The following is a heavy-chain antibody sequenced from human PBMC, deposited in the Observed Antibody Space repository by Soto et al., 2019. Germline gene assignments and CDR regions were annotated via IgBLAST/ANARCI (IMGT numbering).Heavy chain of an antibody. V-gene: IGHV3-30*18. CDR3: AKAPLRPYYFDY. Sequence: QVQLVASGGGVVQPRRSLSLSWAASGFNFSNYGMHWVRQAAGKGLEWVALISNDGSKKYYADSVKGRFITSRDNSKNTLYLEMNSLRAEDTAVYYCAKAPLRPYYFDYWGQGTLVIVSS. CDR1: GFNFSNYG. CDR2: ISNDGSKK. J-gene: IGHJ4*02. D-gene: IGHD4-17*01.